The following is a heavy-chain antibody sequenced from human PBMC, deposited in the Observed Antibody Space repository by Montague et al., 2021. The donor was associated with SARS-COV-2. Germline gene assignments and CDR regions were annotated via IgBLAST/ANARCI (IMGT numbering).Heavy chain of an antibody. Sequence: SETLSLTCTVSGGSISSYYWSWIRQPPGKALEWIGYIYYSGSTNYNPSLNSRVTISVDTSKNQFSLKLTSVTAADTAVYFCARATCSYPNGTKYFDLWGRGTLVTVSS. D-gene: IGHD5-18*01. J-gene: IGHJ2*01. V-gene: IGHV4-59*01. CDR1: GGSISSYY. CDR3: ARATCSYPNGTKYFDL. CDR2: IYYSGST.